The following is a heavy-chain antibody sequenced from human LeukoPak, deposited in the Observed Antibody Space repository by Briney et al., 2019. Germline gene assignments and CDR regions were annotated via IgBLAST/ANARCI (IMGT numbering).Heavy chain of an antibody. CDR3: ARGDRWELLDY. D-gene: IGHD1-26*01. Sequence: GASVKVSRKESGYTFTSYYMHWVRQAPGQGLEWMGIINPSGGSTSYAQKFQGRVTMTRDTSTSTVYMELSSLRSEDTAVYYCARGDRWELLDYWGQGTLVTVSS. J-gene: IGHJ4*02. CDR1: GYTFTSYY. V-gene: IGHV1-46*01. CDR2: INPSGGST.